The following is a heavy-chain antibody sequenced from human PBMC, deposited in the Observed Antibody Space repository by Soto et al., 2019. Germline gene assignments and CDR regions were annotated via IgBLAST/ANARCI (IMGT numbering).Heavy chain of an antibody. CDR2: IYSVDDK. Sequence: QITLKESGPALVKPKQTLTLTCTFSGFSLSSSGVGVGWIRQPPGKALEWLRFIYSVDDKGYSASLKSRLTITNYTSKNQVFHILTNMNAWDTATRSCARLWVEGITYCFLSWGRGPLLPASS. V-gene: IGHV2-5*02. CDR1: GFSLSSSGVG. CDR3: ARLWVEGITYCFLS. J-gene: IGHJ4*02. D-gene: IGHD2-21*01.